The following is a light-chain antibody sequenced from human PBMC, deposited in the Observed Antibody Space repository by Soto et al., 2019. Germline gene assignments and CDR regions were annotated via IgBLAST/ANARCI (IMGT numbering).Light chain of an antibody. Sequence: QSVLTQPASVSGSPGQSITISCTGTSGDVGGYNCVSWYQQHPGKAPQLIIYDVTQRPSGVPDRFSGSKSGNTASLSISGLQAEDEADYYCCSHSASYTFVFGTGTKVTVL. J-gene: IGLJ1*01. CDR3: CSHSASYTFV. CDR2: DVT. V-gene: IGLV2-11*01. CDR1: SGDVGGYNC.